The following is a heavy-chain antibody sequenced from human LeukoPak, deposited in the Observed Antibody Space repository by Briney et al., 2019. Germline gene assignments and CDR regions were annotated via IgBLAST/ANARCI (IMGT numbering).Heavy chain of an antibody. CDR1: GFTFSSYA. V-gene: IGHV3-23*01. Sequence: PGGSLRLSCAASGFTFSSYAMSWVRQAPGKGLEWVSAISGSGGSTYYADSVKGRFTISRDNAKNSLYLQMNSLRAEDTAVYYCARDKEDDFWSGYYWLDYYYYYMDVWGKGTTVTVSS. CDR3: ARDKEDDFWSGYYWLDYYYYYMDV. CDR2: ISGSGGST. J-gene: IGHJ6*03. D-gene: IGHD3-3*01.